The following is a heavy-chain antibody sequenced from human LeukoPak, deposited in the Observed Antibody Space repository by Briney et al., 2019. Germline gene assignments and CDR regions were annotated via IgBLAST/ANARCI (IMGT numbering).Heavy chain of an antibody. Sequence: GASVKVSCKASGYTFTSYGISWVRQAPGQGLEWMGWISAYNGNTNYAQKLQGRVTMTTDTSTSTAYMELRSLRSDDMAVYYCAREAGAADYYYYYGMDVWGQGTTVTVSS. CDR2: ISAYNGNT. J-gene: IGHJ6*02. D-gene: IGHD1-26*01. V-gene: IGHV1-18*03. CDR1: GYTFTSYG. CDR3: AREAGAADYYYYYGMDV.